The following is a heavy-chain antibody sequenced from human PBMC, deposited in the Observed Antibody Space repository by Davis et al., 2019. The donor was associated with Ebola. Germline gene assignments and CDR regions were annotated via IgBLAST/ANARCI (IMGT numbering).Heavy chain of an antibody. CDR3: AREAGGQWLVKYYYYGMDV. CDR2: ISYDGSNK. D-gene: IGHD6-19*01. V-gene: IGHV3-30-3*01. J-gene: IGHJ6*02. Sequence: PGGSLRLSCAASGFTFSSYAMHWVRQAPGKGLEWVAVISYDGSNKYYADSVKGRFTISRDNSKNTLYLQMNSLRAEDTAVYYCAREAGGQWLVKYYYYGMDVWGQGTTVTVSS. CDR1: GFTFSSYA.